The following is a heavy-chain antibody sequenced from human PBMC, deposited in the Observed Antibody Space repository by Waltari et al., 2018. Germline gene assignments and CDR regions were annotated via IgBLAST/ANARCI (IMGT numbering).Heavy chain of an antibody. CDR2: VSYSGTT. V-gene: IGHV4-39*01. Sequence: QLQLQESGPRLVRPSETLSLICRVSRVSITCNSHYWAWIRQSPGQGLEWIGTVSYSGTTYISPSLKSRVSVSRDTSKNQVSLILGAVTAADMAVYYCATYIGASVGTAAFDVWGQGTMVTVSS. CDR3: ATYIGASVGTAAFDV. CDR1: RVSITCNSHY. J-gene: IGHJ3*01. D-gene: IGHD5-12*01.